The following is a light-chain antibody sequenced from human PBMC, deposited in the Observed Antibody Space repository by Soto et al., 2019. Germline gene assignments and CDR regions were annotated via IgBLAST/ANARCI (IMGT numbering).Light chain of an antibody. J-gene: IGLJ2*01. CDR1: SSDVGGHNF. CDR3: SSSSSSDTLV. Sequence: QPVLTQPASVSGSPGQSITISCTGTSSDVGGHNFVSWYQQHPGRAPKLMIYDVRNRPSGVSNRFSGSKSANTASLVISGLQAEDEADYYCSSSSSSDTLVFGGGTKLTVL. V-gene: IGLV2-14*03. CDR2: DVR.